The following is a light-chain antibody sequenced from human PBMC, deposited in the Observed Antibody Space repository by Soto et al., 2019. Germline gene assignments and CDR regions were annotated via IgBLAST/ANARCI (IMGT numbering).Light chain of an antibody. V-gene: IGKV1-12*01. J-gene: IGKJ1*01. CDR3: QHYNNWPPWP. Sequence: DIQRTKSPSFVSASVGYRFTITCRDSQGISSWLAWYQQKPGKAPKLLIYAASSLQSGVPSRFSGSGSGTDFTLTISRLQPEDLAIYYGQHYNNWPPWPFGQGTMVEVK. CDR1: QGISSW. CDR2: AAS.